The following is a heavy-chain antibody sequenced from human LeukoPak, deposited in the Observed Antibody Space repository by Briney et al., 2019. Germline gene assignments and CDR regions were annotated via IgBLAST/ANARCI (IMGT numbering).Heavy chain of an antibody. D-gene: IGHD1-26*01. Sequence: SETLSLTCAVYGGSFSGYYWSWIRRPPGKGLEWIGEINHSGSTNYNPSLKSRVTISVDTSKNQFSLKLSSVTAADTAVYYCARGKVGATRWGQGTLVTVSS. V-gene: IGHV4-34*01. CDR2: INHSGST. CDR3: ARGKVGATR. CDR1: GGSFSGYY. J-gene: IGHJ4*02.